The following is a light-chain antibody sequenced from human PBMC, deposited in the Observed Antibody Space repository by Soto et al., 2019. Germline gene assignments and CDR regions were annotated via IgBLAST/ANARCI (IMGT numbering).Light chain of an antibody. V-gene: IGKV1-33*01. CDR3: QQYDNVPFT. CDR1: QDISNS. CDR2: DAS. Sequence: DIQMTQSPSSLSASVGDRVTITCQATQDISNSLNWYQQRLGKAPKLLICDASNLETGVPSRFSGSGSGTDFTLTISSLQPEDIGTYYCQQYDNVPFTFGLGTKVDI. J-gene: IGKJ3*01.